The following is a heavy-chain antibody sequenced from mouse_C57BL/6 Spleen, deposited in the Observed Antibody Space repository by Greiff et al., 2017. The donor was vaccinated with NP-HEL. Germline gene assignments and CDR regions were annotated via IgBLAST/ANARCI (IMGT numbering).Heavy chain of an antibody. V-gene: IGHV5-17*01. Sequence: EVQLVESGGGLVKPGGSLKLSCAASGFTFSDYGMHWVRQAPEKGLEWVAYISSGSSTIYYADTVKGRFTISRDNAKNTLFLQMTSLRSEDTAMYYCARPLITSFAYWGQGTLVTVSA. J-gene: IGHJ3*01. CDR2: ISSGSSTI. D-gene: IGHD1-1*01. CDR1: GFTFSDYG. CDR3: ARPLITSFAY.